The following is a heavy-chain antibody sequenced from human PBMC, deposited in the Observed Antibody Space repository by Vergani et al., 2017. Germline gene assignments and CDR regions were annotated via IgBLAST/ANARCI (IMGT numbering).Heavy chain of an antibody. CDR1: GFTSGDYN. CDR3: AGISGGSAAYLHY. J-gene: IGHJ1*01. V-gene: IGHV3-7*01. D-gene: IGHD2-15*01. CDR2: IKRDGTET. Sequence: EVHLEESGGGLVQPGGSLRLSCVASGFTSGDYNMAWFRLAPGKGLDWVASIKRDGTETFYVDSVKGRFTISRDNAKTTLYLQMNSLRDEDSGVYYGAGISGGSAAYLHYWGQGTLVTVAS.